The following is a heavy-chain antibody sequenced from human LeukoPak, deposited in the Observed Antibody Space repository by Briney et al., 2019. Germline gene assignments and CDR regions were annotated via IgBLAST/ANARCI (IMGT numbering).Heavy chain of an antibody. D-gene: IGHD3-22*01. V-gene: IGHV1-2*02. Sequence: ASVKVSCKASGYTFTGYYMHWVRQAPGQGLEWMGWINPNSGGTNYAQKFQDRVTMTRDTSISTAYMELSRLRSDDTAVYYCARGGYYDSSGYYVVYSGQGTLVTVSS. CDR1: GYTFTGYY. CDR2: INPNSGGT. CDR3: ARGGYYDSSGYYVVY. J-gene: IGHJ4*02.